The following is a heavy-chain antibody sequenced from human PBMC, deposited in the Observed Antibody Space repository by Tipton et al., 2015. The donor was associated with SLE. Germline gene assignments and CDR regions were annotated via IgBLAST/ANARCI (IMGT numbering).Heavy chain of an antibody. CDR1: GGSFSGYY. CDR2: INHSGST. V-gene: IGHV4-34*01. Sequence: TLSLTCAVYGGSFSGYYWSWIRQPPGKGLEWIGEINHSGSTNYNPSLKSRVTISVDTSRNQFSLNLSSATAADTAVYYCARVYSGSYYKAFDIWGQGTMVTVSS. D-gene: IGHD1-26*01. CDR3: ARVYSGSYYKAFDI. J-gene: IGHJ3*02.